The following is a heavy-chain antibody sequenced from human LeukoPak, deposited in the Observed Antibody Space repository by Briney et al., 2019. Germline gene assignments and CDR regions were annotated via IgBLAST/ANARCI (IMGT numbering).Heavy chain of an antibody. CDR2: IKQDGSEK. V-gene: IGHV3-7*01. Sequence: GGSLRLSCAASGFTVSSYWMSWVRQAPGKGLEWVANIKQDGSEKYYVDSVKGRFAISRDNAKNSLYPQMNSLRAEDTAVYYCASTVVFSYWGQGTLVTVSS. CDR3: ASTVVFSY. J-gene: IGHJ4*02. CDR1: GFTVSSYW. D-gene: IGHD4-23*01.